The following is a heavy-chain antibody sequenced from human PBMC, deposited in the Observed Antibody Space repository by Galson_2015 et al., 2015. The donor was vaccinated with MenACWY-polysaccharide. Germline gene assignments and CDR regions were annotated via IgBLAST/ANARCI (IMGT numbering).Heavy chain of an antibody. Sequence: SLRLSCAASGFTFSDYYMSWIRQAPGEGLECISHISSSSGIIYYADSVKGRFTISRDNAKNSLYLQMNSLRAEDTAMYYCARSAWLDIWGQGTMVTVSS. D-gene: IGHD6-25*01. V-gene: IGHV3-11*01. CDR2: ISSSSGII. CDR1: GFTFSDYY. CDR3: ARSAWLDI. J-gene: IGHJ3*02.